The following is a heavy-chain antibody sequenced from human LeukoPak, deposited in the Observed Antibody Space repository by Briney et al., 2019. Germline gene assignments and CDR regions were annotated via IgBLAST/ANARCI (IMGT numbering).Heavy chain of an antibody. V-gene: IGHV3-30*03. Sequence: GGSLRLSCAASGFTVSSNYMSWVRQAPGKGLEWVAVISYDGSNKYYADSVKGRFTISRDNSKNTVYMQMNSLRAEDTAVYYCTREAPGGDYYDSSGYGTSYWGQGILVTVSS. CDR3: TREAPGGDYYDSSGYGTSY. J-gene: IGHJ4*02. CDR1: GFTVSSNY. D-gene: IGHD3-22*01. CDR2: ISYDGSNK.